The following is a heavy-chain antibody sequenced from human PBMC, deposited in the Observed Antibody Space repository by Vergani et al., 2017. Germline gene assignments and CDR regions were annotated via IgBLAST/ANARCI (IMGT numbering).Heavy chain of an antibody. J-gene: IGHJ5*02. CDR3: ARDKEYNYYVSGSPNWFDP. D-gene: IGHD3-10*01. Sequence: QVQLQESGPRLVKTSETLSLTCTVSGGSFSNYYWSWIRQPPGKGLEWIGYMYHNGNTNKNPSLQSRITMSVDTSKNQFSLKLSSVTAADTAVHYCARDKEYNYYVSGSPNWFDPWGQGTLVTVSS. V-gene: IGHV4-59*01. CDR1: GGSFSNYY. CDR2: MYHNGNT.